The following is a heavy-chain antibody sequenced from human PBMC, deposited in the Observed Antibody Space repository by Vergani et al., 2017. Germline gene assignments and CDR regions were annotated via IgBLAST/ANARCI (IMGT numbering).Heavy chain of an antibody. CDR2: IRYDGSNK. V-gene: IGHV3-30*02. CDR3: ARIIAAAAYNWFDP. J-gene: IGHJ5*02. Sequence: QVQLVESGGGVVQPGGSLRLSCAASGFTLNSYGMRWGRQAPGKGLEWVAFIRYDGSNKYYADSVKGRFTISRDNSKNTRYLQMNSLRAEDTAVYYCARIIAAAAYNWFDPWGQGTLVTVSS. D-gene: IGHD6-13*01. CDR1: GFTLNSYG.